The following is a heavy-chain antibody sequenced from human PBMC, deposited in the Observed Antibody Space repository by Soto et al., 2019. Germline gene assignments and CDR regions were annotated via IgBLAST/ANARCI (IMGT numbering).Heavy chain of an antibody. V-gene: IGHV3-23*01. D-gene: IGHD1-26*01. Sequence: GGSLRLSYAASGFTVGSYAMTWVRKTPGKGLEWVSGSSGSGAETYYADSVKGRFTVSRDNSKDTLYLHMNSLRVDDTAVYFCAKDRFGIVGPVDYWGQGTLVTVSS. CDR3: AKDRFGIVGPVDY. CDR2: SSGSGAET. J-gene: IGHJ4*02. CDR1: GFTVGSYA.